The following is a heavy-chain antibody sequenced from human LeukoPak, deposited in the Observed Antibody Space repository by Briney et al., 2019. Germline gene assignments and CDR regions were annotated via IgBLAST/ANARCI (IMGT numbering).Heavy chain of an antibody. J-gene: IGHJ4*02. D-gene: IGHD2-15*01. Sequence: SETLSLTCTVSGGSISSYYWSWIRQPPGKGLEWIGYIYTSGSTNYNPSLKSRVTISVDTSKNQFSLKLSSVTAADTAVYYCARGDISVNDLDYWGQGTLVTVSS. CDR1: GGSISSYY. CDR2: IYTSGST. CDR3: ARGDISVNDLDY. V-gene: IGHV4-4*09.